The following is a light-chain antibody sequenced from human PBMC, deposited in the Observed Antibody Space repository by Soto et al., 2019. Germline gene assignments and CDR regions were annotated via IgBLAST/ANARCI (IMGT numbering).Light chain of an antibody. CDR1: SSDVGEYN. CDR3: CSCGGSSNYV. CDR2: EVS. J-gene: IGLJ1*01. V-gene: IGLV2-8*01. Sequence: QSVLTQPPSASGSPGQSVTISCTGTSSDVGEYNVSWYQQHPGKAPKIMIYEVSRRPSGVPDRFSGSKAGNTASLTVSGLQAEDEADYYCCSCGGSSNYVFGTGTRSPS.